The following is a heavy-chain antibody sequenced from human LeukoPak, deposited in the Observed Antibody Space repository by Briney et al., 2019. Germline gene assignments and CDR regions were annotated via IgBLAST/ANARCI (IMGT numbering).Heavy chain of an antibody. V-gene: IGHV5-51*01. CDR3: ARRLCSGGSCYYFDY. Sequence: KPGESLKISCKGSGYSFTSYWIGWVRQMPGKGLEWMGMIYPGDSDTRYSPSFQGQVTISADKSTSTASLQCSSLKASDTAMYYCARRLCSGGSCYYFDYWGQGTLVTVSS. J-gene: IGHJ4*02. CDR2: IYPGDSDT. CDR1: GYSFTSYW. D-gene: IGHD2-15*01.